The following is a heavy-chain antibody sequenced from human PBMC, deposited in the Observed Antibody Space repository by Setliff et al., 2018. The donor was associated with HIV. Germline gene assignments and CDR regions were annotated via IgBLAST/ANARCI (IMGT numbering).Heavy chain of an antibody. CDR3: ARDQKLELRDYYYYYMDV. CDR2: INSDGSST. CDR1: GFTFSRYW. D-gene: IGHD1-7*01. Sequence: GGSLRLSCAASGFTFSRYWMHWVRQAPGKGLVWVSRINSDGSSTSYADSVKGRFTISRDNSKNTLYLQMNSLRSEDTAVYYCARDQKLELRDYYYYYMDVWGRGTTVTVSS. V-gene: IGHV3-74*01. J-gene: IGHJ6*03.